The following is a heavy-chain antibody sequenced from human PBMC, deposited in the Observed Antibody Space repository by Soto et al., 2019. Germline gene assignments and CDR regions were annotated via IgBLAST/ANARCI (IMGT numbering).Heavy chain of an antibody. Sequence: PSETLSLTCTVSGGSISSSSYYWGWIRQPPGKGLEWIGSIYYSGSTFYNPSLKSRVTISVDSSKNQFSLKLSSVAAADTAVYYCAGPSSSPSTPDYWGQGTLVTVSS. CDR3: AGPSSSPSTPDY. J-gene: IGHJ4*02. CDR1: GGSISSSSYY. CDR2: IYYSGST. V-gene: IGHV4-39*01. D-gene: IGHD2-2*01.